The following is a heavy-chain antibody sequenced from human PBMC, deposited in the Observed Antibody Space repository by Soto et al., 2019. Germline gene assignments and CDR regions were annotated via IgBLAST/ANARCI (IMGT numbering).Heavy chain of an antibody. J-gene: IGHJ5*02. Sequence: PSETLSLTCSVSGGSIISDEYYWTWIRQPPGGGLEWIGHVYYTGSTSYSPSLKSRLTISVDTSKNQFSLKLTSMTAADTAFYYCARDFEKSAIGPSGQGTLVTVSS. CDR1: GGSIISDEYY. D-gene: IGHD3-9*01. CDR2: VYYTGST. V-gene: IGHV4-30-4*01. CDR3: ARDFEKSAIGP.